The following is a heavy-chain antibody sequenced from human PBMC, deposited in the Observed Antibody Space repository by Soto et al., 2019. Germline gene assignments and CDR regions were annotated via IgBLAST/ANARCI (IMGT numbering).Heavy chain of an antibody. CDR2: IWFDGSNT. CDR3: ASDMGKYSYLGAHYSSQTTPRMNYYYYYGMDV. J-gene: IGHJ6*02. Sequence: QVELVVSGGGVVQPEGSPRLSCAASGFTFSNYGMHWVRQAPGKGLEWVAVIWFDGSNTYYAESVKGRFTSFRDNTKNTSFIQMNRLRGEGTAVYYCASDMGKYSYLGAHYSSQTTPRMNYYYYYGMDVWGQGTTVTDSS. V-gene: IGHV3-33*01. D-gene: IGHD3-16*01. CDR1: GFTFSNYG.